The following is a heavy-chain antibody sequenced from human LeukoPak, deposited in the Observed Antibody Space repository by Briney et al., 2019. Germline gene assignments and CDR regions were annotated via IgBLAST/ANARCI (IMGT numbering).Heavy chain of an antibody. J-gene: IGHJ4*02. Sequence: GGSLRLSCAASGFTVGSNYMSWVRQAPGKGLEWVSVIYSGGSTYYADSVKGRFTISRDNSKNTLYLQMNSLRAEDTAVYYCTYYYDSSGYYRSLVFDYWGQGTLVTVSS. D-gene: IGHD3-22*01. CDR1: GFTVGSNY. CDR3: TYYYDSSGYYRSLVFDY. V-gene: IGHV3-53*01. CDR2: IYSGGST.